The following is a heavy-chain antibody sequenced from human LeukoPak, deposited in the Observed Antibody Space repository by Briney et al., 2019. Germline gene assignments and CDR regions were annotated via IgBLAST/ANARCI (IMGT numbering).Heavy chain of an antibody. CDR1: GFTFNNYE. V-gene: IGHV3-48*03. Sequence: GGSLRLSCAASGFTFNNYEMNWVRQAPGKGLEWISYISSSGDTIYYADSVKGRFTISRDNAKNSLNLQMNSLRAEDTAVYYCARGLSSGRVRNWFDPWGQGTLVTVSS. J-gene: IGHJ5*02. CDR2: ISSSGDTI. D-gene: IGHD6-19*01. CDR3: ARGLSSGRVRNWFDP.